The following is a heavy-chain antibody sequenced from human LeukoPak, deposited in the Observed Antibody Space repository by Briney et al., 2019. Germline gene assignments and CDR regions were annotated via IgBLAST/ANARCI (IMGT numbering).Heavy chain of an antibody. CDR1: GFTFNNYA. CDR2: ISGSGGST. Sequence: GGSLRLSCAASGFTFNNYAMTWVRQAPGKGLEWVSAISGSGGSTYYADSVKGRFTISRDNSKNTLYLQMNSLRAEDTAVYYCAKAGREDIVVVVALWIWGQGTLVTVSS. V-gene: IGHV3-23*01. D-gene: IGHD2-15*01. CDR3: AKAGREDIVVVVALWI. J-gene: IGHJ4*02.